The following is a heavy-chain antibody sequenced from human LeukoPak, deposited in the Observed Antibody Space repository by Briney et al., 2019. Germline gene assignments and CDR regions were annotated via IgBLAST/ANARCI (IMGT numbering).Heavy chain of an antibody. CDR2: IYYSGST. CDR3: ARSGSYHNNFDY. V-gene: IGHV4-59*01. D-gene: IGHD1-26*01. CDR1: GGSIGSYY. Sequence: PSETLSLTCTVSGGSIGSYYWTWIRQPPGKGLEWIGYIYYSGSTNYNPSLKSRVTISVDTSKNQFSLKLNSVTAADTAFYYCARSGSYHNNFDYWGQGTLVTVSS. J-gene: IGHJ4*02.